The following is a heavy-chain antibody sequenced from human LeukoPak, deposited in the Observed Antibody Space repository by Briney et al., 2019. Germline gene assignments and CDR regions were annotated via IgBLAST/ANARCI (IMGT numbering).Heavy chain of an antibody. CDR3: ARSSTTYYYDTSSHY. D-gene: IGHD3-22*01. CDR2: ISSSGSNI. V-gene: IGHV3-48*04. Sequence: GGSLRLSCAASGFTFSSYAMHWVRQAPGKGLEWVSYISSSGSNIYYADSVKGRFTISRDNAKNSLYLQMNSLRAEDTAVYYCARSSTTYYYDTSSHYWGQGALVTVSS. CDR1: GFTFSSYA. J-gene: IGHJ4*02.